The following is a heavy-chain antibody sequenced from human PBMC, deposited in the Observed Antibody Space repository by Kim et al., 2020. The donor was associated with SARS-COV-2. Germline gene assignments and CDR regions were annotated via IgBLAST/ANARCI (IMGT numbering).Heavy chain of an antibody. D-gene: IGHD3-16*01. V-gene: IGHV3-30*02. J-gene: IGHJ6*02. Sequence: AEPVKGRFTNSRDNSKNTLYLQMNSLGAEDTAVYYCARSLGGGYYYGMDVWGQGTTVTVSS. CDR3: ARSLGGGYYYGMDV.